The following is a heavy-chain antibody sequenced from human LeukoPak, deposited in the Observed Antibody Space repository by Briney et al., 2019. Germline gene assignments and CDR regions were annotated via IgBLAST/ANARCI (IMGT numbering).Heavy chain of an antibody. V-gene: IGHV3-33*06. CDR1: GFTFSTYG. CDR2: IWSDGNSK. Sequence: GGSLRLSCGASGFTFSTYGMHWVRQAPGKGLEWVAVIWSDGNSKFYADSVKGRFTFSRDNSKNTLSLQMNSLRAEDTAMYYCVKERGPFNDFDFWGQGTVVTVSS. CDR3: VKERGPFNDFDF. J-gene: IGHJ3*01. D-gene: IGHD6-25*01.